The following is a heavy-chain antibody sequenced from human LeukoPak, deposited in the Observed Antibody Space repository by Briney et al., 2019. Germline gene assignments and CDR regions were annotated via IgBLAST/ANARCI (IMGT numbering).Heavy chain of an antibody. CDR2: ISAYNGNT. CDR1: GYIFTSYG. Sequence: ASVKVSCKASGYIFTSYGISWVRQAPGQGLEWMGWISAYNGNTNYAQELQGRVTMTTDTSTSTAYMEPRSLRSGDTAVCYCARDRRSYCSGAGCDSGNDYWGQGTLVTVSS. CDR3: ARDRRSYCSGAGCDSGNDY. J-gene: IGHJ4*02. V-gene: IGHV1-18*01. D-gene: IGHD2-15*01.